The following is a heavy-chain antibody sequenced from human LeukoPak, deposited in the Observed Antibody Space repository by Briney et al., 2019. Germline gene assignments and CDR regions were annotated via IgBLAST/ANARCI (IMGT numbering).Heavy chain of an antibody. V-gene: IGHV1-69*13. CDR2: IIPFFGTA. D-gene: IGHD5-18*01. CDR1: GGTFISYA. J-gene: IGHJ1*01. CDR3: ALLDTAMVPIAEYFHH. Sequence: SVKVSCKASGGTFISYAISWVRQAPGQGLEWMGGIIPFFGTANFAQKFQGRVTITADESTSTAYMELSSLRSEDTAVYYCALLDTAMVPIAEYFHHWGQGTLVTVSS.